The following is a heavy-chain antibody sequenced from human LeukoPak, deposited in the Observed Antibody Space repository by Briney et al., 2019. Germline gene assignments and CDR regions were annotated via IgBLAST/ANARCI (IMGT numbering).Heavy chain of an antibody. CDR3: ARGTYTMTTDAFDI. J-gene: IGHJ3*02. CDR2: IYYSGST. D-gene: IGHD2-2*02. CDR1: GGSISSSTFY. V-gene: IGHV4-39*07. Sequence: SETLSLTCTVSGGSISSSTFYWGWIRQPPGKGLEWIGTIYYSGSTFYNPSLKSRVTVSVDTSKNQFSLKLSSLTAADTAVYYCARGTYTMTTDAFDIWGQGTMVTVSS.